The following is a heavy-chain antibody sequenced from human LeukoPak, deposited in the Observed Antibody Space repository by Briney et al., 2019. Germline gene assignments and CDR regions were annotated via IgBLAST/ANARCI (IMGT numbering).Heavy chain of an antibody. CDR3: ASTAELSYFDFWSGSVPLDY. J-gene: IGHJ4*02. Sequence: GGSLRLSCAASGFTFSSYWMSWVRQAPGKGLEWVSSISGSSTYIYYADSVKGRFTISRDNAKNSLYLQMNSLRAEDTAVYYCASTAELSYFDFWSGSVPLDYWGQGTLVTVSS. CDR2: ISGSSTYI. V-gene: IGHV3-21*01. D-gene: IGHD3-3*01. CDR1: GFTFSSYW.